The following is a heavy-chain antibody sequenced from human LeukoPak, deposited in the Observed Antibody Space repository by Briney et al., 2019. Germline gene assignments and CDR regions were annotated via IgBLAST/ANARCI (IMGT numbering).Heavy chain of an antibody. CDR1: GYSFTSYW. D-gene: IGHD3-10*01. CDR2: IYPGDSDT. Sequence: GESLKISCKGSGYSFTSYWIGWVRHMPGKGLEWMGIIYPGDSDTRYSPSFQGQVTISSDKSISTAYLQWSSLKASDTAMYYCARGYGSGFRTFYFDYWGQGTLVTVSS. V-gene: IGHV5-51*01. CDR3: ARGYGSGFRTFYFDY. J-gene: IGHJ4*02.